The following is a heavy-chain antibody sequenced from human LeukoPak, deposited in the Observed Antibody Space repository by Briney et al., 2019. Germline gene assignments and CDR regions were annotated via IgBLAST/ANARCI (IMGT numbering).Heavy chain of an antibody. V-gene: IGHV4-34*01. D-gene: IGHD3-3*01. Sequence: SSETLSLTCAVYGGSFSGYYWSWIRQPPGKGLEWIGEINHSGSTNYNPSLKSRVTISVDTSKNQFSLKLSSVTAADTAVYYCARGGFLRFLEWFNWFDPWGQGTLVTVSS. CDR1: GGSFSGYY. CDR2: INHSGST. J-gene: IGHJ5*02. CDR3: ARGGFLRFLEWFNWFDP.